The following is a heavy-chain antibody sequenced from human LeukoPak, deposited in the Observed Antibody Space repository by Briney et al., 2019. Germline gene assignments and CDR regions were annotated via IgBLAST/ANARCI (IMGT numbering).Heavy chain of an antibody. CDR3: ARVASSSYYYYYYMDV. CDR1: GYTFTGYY. V-gene: IGHV1-2*06. J-gene: IGHJ6*03. Sequence: ASVKVSCKASGYTFTGYYMHWVRQAPGQGLEWMGRINPNSGGTNYAQKFQGRVTMTRDTSISTAYMELSSLRSEDTAVYYCARVASSSYYYYYYMDVWGKGTTVTVSS. D-gene: IGHD6-6*01. CDR2: INPNSGGT.